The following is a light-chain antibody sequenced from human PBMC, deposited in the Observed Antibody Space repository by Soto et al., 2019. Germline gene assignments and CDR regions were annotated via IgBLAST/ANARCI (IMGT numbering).Light chain of an antibody. V-gene: IGLV1-44*01. Sequence: QSVLTQPPSASGTPGQRVTISCSGSNSNIGSNPVSWYQQVPGTAPKLLIYNNNQRPSGVPDRFSGSKSGTSASLAISGLQSEDEADYYCVAWDDSLNGLWVFGGGTQLTVL. J-gene: IGLJ3*02. CDR1: NSNIGSNP. CDR3: VAWDDSLNGLWV. CDR2: NNN.